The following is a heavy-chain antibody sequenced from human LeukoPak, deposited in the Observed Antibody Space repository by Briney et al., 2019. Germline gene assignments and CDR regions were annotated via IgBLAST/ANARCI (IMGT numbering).Heavy chain of an antibody. V-gene: IGHV3-30*18. CDR2: ISYDGSNK. CDR1: GFTFSSYG. D-gene: IGHD3-10*01. CDR3: AKDISSWWFGELTNYYGMDV. J-gene: IGHJ6*04. Sequence: GGSLRLSCAASGFTFSSYGMHWVRQAPGKGLEWVAVISYDGSNKYYADSVKGRFTISRDNSKNTLYLQMNSLRAEDTAVYYCAKDISSWWFGELTNYYGMDVWGKGTTVTVSS.